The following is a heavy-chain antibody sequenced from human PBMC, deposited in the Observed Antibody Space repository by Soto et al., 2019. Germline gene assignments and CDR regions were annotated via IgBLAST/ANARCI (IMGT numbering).Heavy chain of an antibody. CDR1: GYTFTSYG. V-gene: IGHV1-18*04. CDR2: ISTWNDGK. J-gene: IGHJ4*02. Sequence: ASVKVSCKPSGYTFTSYGFSWVRQAPGQGPEWMGWISTWNDGKTDAQKFRGRVTMTTDTSTSTAYMELRSLRSDDTAVYYCARLNSDYAVDYWGQGTLVTV. CDR3: ARLNSDYAVDY. D-gene: IGHD5-12*01.